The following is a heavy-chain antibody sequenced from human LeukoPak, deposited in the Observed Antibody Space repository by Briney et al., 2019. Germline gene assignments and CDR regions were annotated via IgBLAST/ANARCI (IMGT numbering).Heavy chain of an antibody. CDR3: AGGDDSRSSDDYYYMDV. CDR1: GGNFRNYA. V-gene: IGHV1-69*01. J-gene: IGHJ6*03. D-gene: IGHD6-6*01. CDR2: IIPIFGTA. Sequence: AASVKVSCKASGGNFRNYAISWVRQAPGQGLEWMGGIIPIFGTANYVQKFQGRVTISADESTSTAYMELSRLRSEDTAVYYCAGGDDSRSSDDYYYMDVWGKGTTVTVSS.